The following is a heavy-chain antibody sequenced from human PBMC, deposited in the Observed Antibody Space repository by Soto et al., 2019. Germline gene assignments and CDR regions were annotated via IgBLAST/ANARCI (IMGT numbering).Heavy chain of an antibody. CDR1: GYTFTNYY. J-gene: IGHJ4*02. CDR3: ARGGPDFATIGSFDY. D-gene: IGHD3-16*01. Sequence: QVQLVQSGAEVKRPGASVKVSCKASGYTFTNYYMHWVRQAPGQGLEWKGVIPYSGATPPYAQKFQGRVTMARDPSTSTVYVELSSLTSEDTAVYYCARGGPDFATIGSFDYWGQGTLVTVSS. V-gene: IGHV1-46*01. CDR2: IPYSGATP.